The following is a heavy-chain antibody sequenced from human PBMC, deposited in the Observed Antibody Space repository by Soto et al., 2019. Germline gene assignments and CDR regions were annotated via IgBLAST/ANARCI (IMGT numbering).Heavy chain of an antibody. CDR2: ISHDGSDK. D-gene: IGHD3-3*01. CDR3: ARDFGHGYYLDY. V-gene: IGHV3-30*03. CDR1: GFPFGDFG. J-gene: IGHJ4*02. Sequence: GGSLRLSCAASGFPFGDFGMHWLRQAPGKGLEWVAVISHDGSDKFYADSAKARFTISRDNSKNTLYLHMSGLRGEDTAVYFCARDFGHGYYLDYWGRGTLVTVSS.